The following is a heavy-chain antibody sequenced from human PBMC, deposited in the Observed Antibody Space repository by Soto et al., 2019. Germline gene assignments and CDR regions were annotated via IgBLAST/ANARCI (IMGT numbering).Heavy chain of an antibody. CDR3: ASVYRGVEAAAGTFQAFDI. Sequence: GGSLRLSCAASGFTFSSYWMSWVRQAPGKGLEWVANIKQDGSEKYYVDSVKGRFTISRDNAKNSLYLQMNSLRAEDTAVYYCASVYRGVEAAAGTFQAFDIWGQGTMVTVSS. D-gene: IGHD6-13*01. V-gene: IGHV3-7*01. CDR2: IKQDGSEK. J-gene: IGHJ3*02. CDR1: GFTFSSYW.